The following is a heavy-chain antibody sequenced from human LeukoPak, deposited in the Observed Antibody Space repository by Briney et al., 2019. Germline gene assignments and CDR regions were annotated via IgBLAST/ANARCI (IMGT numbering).Heavy chain of an antibody. CDR1: GFTFSSYW. J-gene: IGHJ4*02. Sequence: GGSLRLSCAASGFTFSSYWMHWVRQAPGKGLVWVSRINSDGSSTSYADSVKGRFTISRDNAKNTLYLQMNSLRAEDTAVYYCARHPEPGYCSSTSCHESYFDYWGQGTLVTVSS. CDR3: ARHPEPGYCSSTSCHESYFDY. V-gene: IGHV3-74*01. CDR2: INSDGSST. D-gene: IGHD2-2*01.